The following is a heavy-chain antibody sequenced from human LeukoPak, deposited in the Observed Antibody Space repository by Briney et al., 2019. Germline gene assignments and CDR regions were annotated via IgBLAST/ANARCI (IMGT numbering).Heavy chain of an antibody. J-gene: IGHJ4*02. Sequence: GGSLRLSCAASGFTFSSYGMHWVRQAPGKGLEWVAVIWYDGSNKYYADSVKGRFTISRDNSRNTLYLQMNSLRAEDTAVYYCARDFEAYYYDSSGYYAGFDYWGQGTLVTVSS. V-gene: IGHV3-33*01. CDR1: GFTFSSYG. CDR3: ARDFEAYYYDSSGYYAGFDY. D-gene: IGHD3-22*01. CDR2: IWYDGSNK.